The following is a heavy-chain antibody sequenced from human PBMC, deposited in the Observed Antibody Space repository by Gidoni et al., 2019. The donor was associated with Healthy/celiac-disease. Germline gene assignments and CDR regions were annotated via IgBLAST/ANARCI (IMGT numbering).Heavy chain of an antibody. D-gene: IGHD6-19*01. CDR3: ARLAVAGIWFDP. V-gene: IGHV1-69*01. Sequence: QVQMVQSGAEVKKPGSSVKVSCKASGGTFRSYAISWVRQAPGQGLEWMGGIIPIFGTANYEQKFQGRVTITADESTSTAYMELSSLRSEDTAVYYCARLAVAGIWFDPWGQGTLVTVSS. CDR1: GGTFRSYA. CDR2: IIPIFGTA. J-gene: IGHJ5*02.